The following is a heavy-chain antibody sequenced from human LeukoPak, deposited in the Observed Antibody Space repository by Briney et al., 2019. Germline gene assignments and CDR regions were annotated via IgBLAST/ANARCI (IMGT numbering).Heavy chain of an antibody. Sequence: GGSLRLSCAASGFTFSSYWMSWVRQAPGKGLEWVANIKQDGSEKDYVDSVEGRFTISRDTAKNSLYLQMNSLRAEDTAVYYCAKDYDILTGYSGWYFDLWGRGTLVTVSS. J-gene: IGHJ2*01. D-gene: IGHD3-9*01. CDR2: IKQDGSEK. CDR1: GFTFSSYW. CDR3: AKDYDILTGYSGWYFDL. V-gene: IGHV3-7*01.